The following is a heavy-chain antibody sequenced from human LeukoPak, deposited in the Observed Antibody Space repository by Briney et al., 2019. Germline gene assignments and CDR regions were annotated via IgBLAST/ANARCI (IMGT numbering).Heavy chain of an antibody. J-gene: IGHJ1*01. D-gene: IGHD6-13*01. CDR1: DGSINTYSHY. V-gene: IGHV4-4*09. CDR2: IFPTGST. CDR3: AGAAAGSPFQH. Sequence: SETLSLTCTVSDGSINTYSHYWSWIRQPPGKGLEYIGYIFPTGSTNYNPSLKSRVSISVDTSKNQFSLKVNSVTAADTAVYYCAGAAAGSPFQHWGQGTLVTVSS.